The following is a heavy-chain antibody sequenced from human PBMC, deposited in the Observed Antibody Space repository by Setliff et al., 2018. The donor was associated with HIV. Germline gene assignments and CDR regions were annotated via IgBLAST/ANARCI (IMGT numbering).Heavy chain of an antibody. V-gene: IGHV4-59*12. CDR3: ARSNPGITAGLLAY. J-gene: IGHJ4*02. D-gene: IGHD6-13*01. Sequence: PSETLSLTCTVSGGSISTYYWSWIRQPPGKGLEWIGSIYSSGSTNYNPSLKSRVTMSIDTSKNQISLKLNSVTAADTATYYCARSNPGITAGLLAYWGPGTLVTVS. CDR2: IYSSGST. CDR1: GGSISTYY.